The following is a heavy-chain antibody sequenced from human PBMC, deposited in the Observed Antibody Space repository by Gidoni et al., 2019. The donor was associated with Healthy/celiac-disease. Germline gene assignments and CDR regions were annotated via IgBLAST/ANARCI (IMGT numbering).Heavy chain of an antibody. CDR2: IWYDGSNK. J-gene: IGHJ6*02. CDR1: GFTFSSYG. D-gene: IGHD6-6*01. V-gene: IGHV3-33*01. Sequence: QVQLVESGGGVVQPGRSLRLSCAASGFTFSSYGMHWVRQAPGKGLEWVAVIWYDGSNKYYADSVKGRFTISRDNSKNTLYLQMNSLRAEDTAVYYCARERIAARPLGMDVWGQGTTVTVSS. CDR3: ARERIAARPLGMDV.